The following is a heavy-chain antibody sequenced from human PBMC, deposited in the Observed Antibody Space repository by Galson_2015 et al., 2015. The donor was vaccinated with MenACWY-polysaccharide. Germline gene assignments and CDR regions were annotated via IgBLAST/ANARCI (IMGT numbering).Heavy chain of an antibody. CDR3: ARAATPQKLRSFAAFDI. V-gene: IGHV1-2*04. CDR1: GYTFTGYY. Sequence: QSGAAVKKPGESLKISCKASGYTFTGYYMHWVRQAPGQGLEWMGWINPNSSGTNYAQKFQGWVTMTRDTSISTAYMELSRLRSGATAVYYGARAATPQKLRSFAAFDIWGQGTMVTVSS. J-gene: IGHJ3*02. CDR2: INPNSSGT. D-gene: IGHD4-17*01.